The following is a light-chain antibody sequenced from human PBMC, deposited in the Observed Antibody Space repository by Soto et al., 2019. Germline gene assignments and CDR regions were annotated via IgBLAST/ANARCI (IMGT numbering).Light chain of an antibody. Sequence: QSALTQHASVSGSPGQSITISCTGTSSDVGGYNYVSWYQHHPGKAPKLIIYEVSNRPSGVSNRFSGSKSGNTASLTISGLQAEDETDYYCSSYTSDNTLVFGGGTKLTVL. CDR3: SSYTSDNTLV. J-gene: IGLJ2*01. CDR1: SSDVGGYNY. V-gene: IGLV2-14*01. CDR2: EVS.